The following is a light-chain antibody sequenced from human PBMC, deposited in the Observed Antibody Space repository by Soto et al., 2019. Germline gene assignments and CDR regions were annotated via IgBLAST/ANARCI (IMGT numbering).Light chain of an antibody. CDR3: QKYNSAPRGFT. Sequence: DIQMTQSPSSLSASVGDRVTITCRASQGISNYLAWYQQKPGKVPKLLIYAASTLQSGVPSRFSGSGSGTDFTLTISSLQPEDVATYYCQKYNSAPRGFTVGPGTKVDIK. V-gene: IGKV1-27*01. J-gene: IGKJ3*01. CDR1: QGISNY. CDR2: AAS.